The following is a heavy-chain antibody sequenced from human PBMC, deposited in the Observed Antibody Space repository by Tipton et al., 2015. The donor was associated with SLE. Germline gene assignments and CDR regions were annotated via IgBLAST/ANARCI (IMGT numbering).Heavy chain of an antibody. J-gene: IGHJ4*02. V-gene: IGHV4-4*09. Sequence: TLSLTCTVSGGSISNYYWSWIRQPPGKGLEWIGYIYTSGSTNYNPSLKSRVTISADTSKNQFSLKLSSVTAADTAVYYCARRGYSRDWYRGYFDYWGQGTLVAVSS. D-gene: IGHD6-19*01. CDR1: GGSISNYY. CDR2: IYTSGST. CDR3: ARRGYSRDWYRGYFDY.